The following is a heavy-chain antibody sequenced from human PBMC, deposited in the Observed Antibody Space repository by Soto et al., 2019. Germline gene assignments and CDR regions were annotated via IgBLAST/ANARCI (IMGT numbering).Heavy chain of an antibody. CDR1: GFTFSSYA. Sequence: GSLRLSCAASGFTFSSYAMHWVRQAPGKGLGWVAVISYDGSNKYYADSVKGRFTISRDNSKNTLYLQMNSLRAEDTAVYYCARDNPYSGSYYVGYYYGMDVWGQGTTVTVSS. V-gene: IGHV3-30-3*01. J-gene: IGHJ6*02. CDR2: ISYDGSNK. D-gene: IGHD1-26*01. CDR3: ARDNPYSGSYYVGYYYGMDV.